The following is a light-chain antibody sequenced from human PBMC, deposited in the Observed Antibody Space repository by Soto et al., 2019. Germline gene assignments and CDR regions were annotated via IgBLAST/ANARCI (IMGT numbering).Light chain of an antibody. CDR2: EVT. Sequence: QSALTQPPSASGSPGQSVTISCTGTSSDVGGYNYVSWYQQYPGRAPKLMIYEVTKRPSGVPDRFSGSKSGNTASLTVSGLQAEDEADYYCSSYAASNNFYFGFGGGPQLTVL. J-gene: IGLJ3*02. CDR3: SSYAASNNFYFG. CDR1: SSDVGGYNY. V-gene: IGLV2-8*01.